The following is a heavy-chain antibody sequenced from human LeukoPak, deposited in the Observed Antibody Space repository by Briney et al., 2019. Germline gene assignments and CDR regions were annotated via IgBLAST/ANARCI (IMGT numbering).Heavy chain of an antibody. Sequence: ASVKVTCKASGYTFTTYAISWVRQPPGQGLEWMGWISAYNGDTHYAQNLQGRVTMTTDTPRSTAYMELRGLRSDDTAVYYCARCDNGSGWYGAYWGQGTLVTVSS. D-gene: IGHD6-19*01. J-gene: IGHJ4*02. V-gene: IGHV1-18*01. CDR2: ISAYNGDT. CDR3: ARCDNGSGWYGAY. CDR1: GYTFTTYA.